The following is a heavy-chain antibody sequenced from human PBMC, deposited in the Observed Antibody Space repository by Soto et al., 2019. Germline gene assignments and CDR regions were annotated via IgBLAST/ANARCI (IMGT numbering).Heavy chain of an antibody. CDR2: IIPIFGIP. Sequence: SVKVSCKASGGTFNNYAISWVRQAPGQGLEWMAGIIPIFGIPNYAQKFQGRLTISADKSTSTAYMELVSLTSEDTAVYYCARAADGYNYNWFDPWGQGTLVTVSS. V-gene: IGHV1-69*10. CDR3: ARAADGYNYNWFDP. D-gene: IGHD5-12*01. CDR1: GGTFNNYA. J-gene: IGHJ5*02.